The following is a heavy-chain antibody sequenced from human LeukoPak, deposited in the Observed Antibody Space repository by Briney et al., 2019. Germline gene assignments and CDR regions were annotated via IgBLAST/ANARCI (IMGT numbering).Heavy chain of an antibody. D-gene: IGHD3-16*01. Sequence: SETLSLTCTVSGDSLYYWGWIRQPPGKGLEWIGSVYSTGHTNYNLSLKNRVTMSIDTSKNQLSLKLTSVTAADTAMYYCARHHTSSKPIDYWGQGTLVTVSS. CDR2: VYSTGHT. V-gene: IGHV4-39*01. CDR3: ARHHTSSKPIDY. CDR1: GDSLYY. J-gene: IGHJ4*02.